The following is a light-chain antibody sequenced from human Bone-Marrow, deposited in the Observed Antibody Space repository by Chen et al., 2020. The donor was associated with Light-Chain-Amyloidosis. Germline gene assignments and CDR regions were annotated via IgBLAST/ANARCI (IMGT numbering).Light chain of an antibody. CDR3: QQYYSTPYT. CDR2: WAS. J-gene: IGKJ2*01. CDR1: ESLLYRSNNNNY. Sequence: DIVMTQSPDSLAVSLGERATINCKSSESLLYRSNNNNYLGWYQQKPGQSHKLLMYWASTRESGVPDRFSGSGSGTDFTLTISSLQAEDVAVYYCQQYYSTPYTFGQGTKLEIQ. V-gene: IGKV4-1*01.